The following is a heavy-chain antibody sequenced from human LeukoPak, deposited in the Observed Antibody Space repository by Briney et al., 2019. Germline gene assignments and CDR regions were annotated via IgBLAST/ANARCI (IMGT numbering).Heavy chain of an antibody. CDR2: IYSGGST. J-gene: IGHJ4*02. V-gene: IGHV3-53*01. D-gene: IGHD6-19*01. Sequence: GGSLRLSCAASGFTFSRYTMNWVRQAPGKGLEWVSVIYSGGSTYYADSVKGRFTISRDNSKNTLYLQMNSLRAEDTAMYYCARASVAGTFVFDYWGQGTLVTVSS. CDR1: GFTFSRYT. CDR3: ARASVAGTFVFDY.